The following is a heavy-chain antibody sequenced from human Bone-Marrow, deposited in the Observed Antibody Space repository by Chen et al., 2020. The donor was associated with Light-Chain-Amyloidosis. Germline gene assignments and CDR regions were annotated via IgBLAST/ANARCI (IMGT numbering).Heavy chain of an antibody. CDR1: GYTFPNYW. Sequence: EVQLEQSGPEVKKPGESLKISCKGSGYTFPNYWIGWVRQMPGKGLEWMGVIYPDDSYARYSPSFEGQVTISADKSITTAYLQWRSLKASDTSMYYCERRRDGYNFDYWGQGTLVTVSS. D-gene: IGHD5-12*01. CDR2: IYPDDSYA. CDR3: ERRRDGYNFDY. V-gene: IGHV5-51*01. J-gene: IGHJ4*02.